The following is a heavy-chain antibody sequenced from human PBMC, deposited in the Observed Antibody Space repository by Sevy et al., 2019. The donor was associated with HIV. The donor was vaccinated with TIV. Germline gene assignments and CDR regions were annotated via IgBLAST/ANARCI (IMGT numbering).Heavy chain of an antibody. D-gene: IGHD1-1*01. CDR2: IWYDGRTE. J-gene: IGHJ5*01. CDR1: GFTFRSFS. CDR3: ARDAARVIVPTAGFDS. Sequence: GGSLRLSCVASGFTFRSFSMHWVRQAPGKGLEWVAAIWYDGRTERYADSVQGRFTISRDNSKKTLYLQMNSLRDEDTAIYYCARDAARVIVPTAGFDSWGQGTLGTVSS. V-gene: IGHV3-33*01.